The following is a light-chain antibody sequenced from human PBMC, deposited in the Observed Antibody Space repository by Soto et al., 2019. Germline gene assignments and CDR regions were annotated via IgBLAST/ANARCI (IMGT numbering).Light chain of an antibody. CDR1: QSVSSY. V-gene: IGKV3-11*01. CDR2: DAS. J-gene: IGKJ1*01. Sequence: EIVLTQSPATLSLSPGERATLSCRASQSVSSYFAWYQQKPGQPPRLLIYDASNRATGIPARFSGSGSGTDFTLTISSLEPEDFAVYYCQQRSNLPLTFGQGTKVEIK. CDR3: QQRSNLPLT.